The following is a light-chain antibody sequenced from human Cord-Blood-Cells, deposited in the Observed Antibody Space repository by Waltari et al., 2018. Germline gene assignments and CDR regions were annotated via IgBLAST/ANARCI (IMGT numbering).Light chain of an antibody. CDR2: RNN. CDR3: AAWDDSLSGYV. Sequence: QSVLTQPPSASGTPGQRVTISCSGSSSNIGSNYVYWYQQLPGTAPKLLIYRNNQRRAVVPDRFSGSKSGTSASLAISGLRSEDEADYYCAAWDDSLSGYVFGTGTKVTVL. J-gene: IGLJ1*01. CDR1: SSNIGSNY. V-gene: IGLV1-47*01.